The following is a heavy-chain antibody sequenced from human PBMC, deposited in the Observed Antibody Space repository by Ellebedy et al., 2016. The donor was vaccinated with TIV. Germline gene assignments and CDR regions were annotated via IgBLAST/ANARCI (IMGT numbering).Heavy chain of an antibody. CDR3: ATDGSYGDYRSPTHAFVM. Sequence: GESLKISCGTSGFSFRSYWMSWVRQAPGKGLEWVANINQGGSERHYVDSVKGRFTISRDNAKSSLYLQMNSVRVEDTAVYYCATDGSYGDYRSPTHAFVMWGQGTMVAVSS. CDR2: INQGGSER. D-gene: IGHD4-17*01. CDR1: GFSFRSYW. J-gene: IGHJ3*02. V-gene: IGHV3-7*01.